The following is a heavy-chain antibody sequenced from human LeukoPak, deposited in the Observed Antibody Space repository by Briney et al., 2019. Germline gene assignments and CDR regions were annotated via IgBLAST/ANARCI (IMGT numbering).Heavy chain of an antibody. CDR1: GGSISSYY. J-gene: IGHJ5*02. D-gene: IGHD5-18*01. CDR3: ARYTAMVTRSENWFDP. V-gene: IGHV4-59*01. Sequence: KASETLSLTCTVSGGSISSYYWSWIRQPPGKGLEWIGYIYYSGSTNYNPSPKSRVTISVDTSKNQFSLKLSSVTAADTAVYYCARYTAMVTRSENWFDPWGQGTLVTVSS. CDR2: IYYSGST.